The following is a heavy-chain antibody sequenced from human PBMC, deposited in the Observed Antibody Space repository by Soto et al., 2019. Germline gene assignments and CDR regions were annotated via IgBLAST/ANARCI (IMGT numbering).Heavy chain of an antibody. Sequence: SETLSLTCTVSGGSISSYYWSWIRQPPGKGLEWIGYIYYSGSTNYNPSLKSRVPISVETSKNQFSLKLSSVTAADTAVYYCARERFSQLAPYWYFDLWGRGTLVTVSS. J-gene: IGHJ2*01. CDR3: ARERFSQLAPYWYFDL. CDR1: GGSISSYY. V-gene: IGHV4-59*01. D-gene: IGHD6-13*01. CDR2: IYYSGST.